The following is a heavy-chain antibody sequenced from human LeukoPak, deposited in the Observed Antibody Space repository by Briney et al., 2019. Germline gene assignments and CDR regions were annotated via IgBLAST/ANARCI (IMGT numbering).Heavy chain of an antibody. CDR3: ARYSSGWYLGPYTSFFDY. D-gene: IGHD6-19*01. CDR2: IYYSGST. J-gene: IGHJ4*02. Sequence: SETLSLTCTVSGGSISSSSYYWGWIRQPPGKGLEWIGSIYYSGSTYYNPSLKSRVTISADTSKNQFSLKLSSVTAADTAVYYCARYSSGWYLGPYTSFFDYWGQGTLVTVSS. CDR1: GGSISSSSYY. V-gene: IGHV4-39*01.